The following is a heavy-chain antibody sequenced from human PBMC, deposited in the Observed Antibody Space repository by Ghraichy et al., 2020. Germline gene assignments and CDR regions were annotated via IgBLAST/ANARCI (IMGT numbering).Heavy chain of an antibody. V-gene: IGHV1-24*01. D-gene: IGHD4-11*01. CDR1: GYTLTELS. CDR3: ATPAPTVTPYWYFDL. Sequence: ASVKVSCKVSGYTLTELSMHWVRQAPGKGLEWMGGFDPEDGETIYAQKFQGRVTMTEDTSTDTAYMELSSLRSEDTAVYYCATPAPTVTPYWYFDLWGRGTLVTVSS. CDR2: FDPEDGET. J-gene: IGHJ2*01.